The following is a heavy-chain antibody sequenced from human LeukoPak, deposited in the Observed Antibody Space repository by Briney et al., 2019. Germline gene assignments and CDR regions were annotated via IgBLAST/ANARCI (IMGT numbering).Heavy chain of an antibody. D-gene: IGHD5-24*01. V-gene: IGHV1-46*01. CDR1: GYTFTGYY. J-gene: IGHJ3*01. Sequence: ASVKVSCKTSGYTFTGYYLHWVRQAPGQGLEWMGLINPGGDNTDYAQNFQGRVSMTRDTSTSTVYMWLSSLRSEDTAVYYCARIRDGYNDAYDVWGQGTMVTVSS. CDR2: INPGGDNT. CDR3: ARIRDGYNDAYDV.